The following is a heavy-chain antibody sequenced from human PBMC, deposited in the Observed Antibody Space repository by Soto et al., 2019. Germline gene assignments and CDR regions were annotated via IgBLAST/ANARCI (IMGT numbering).Heavy chain of an antibody. J-gene: IGHJ4*02. Sequence: SETLSLTCAVYGGSFSGYYWSWIRQPPGKGLEWIGEINHSGSTNYNPSLKSRVTISVDTSKNQFSLKLSSVTAADTAVYYCASIVVVTATHAGAFDYWGQGTLVTVSS. D-gene: IGHD2-21*02. CDR1: GGSFSGYY. CDR3: ASIVVVTATHAGAFDY. V-gene: IGHV4-34*01. CDR2: INHSGST.